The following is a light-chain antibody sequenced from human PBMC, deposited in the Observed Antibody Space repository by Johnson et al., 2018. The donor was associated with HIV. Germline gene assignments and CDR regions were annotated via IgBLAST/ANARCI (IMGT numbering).Light chain of an antibody. Sequence: VLTQPPSVSAAPGQKVTISCSGSSSNIGNNYVSWYQQLPGTAPKLLIYDNDKRPSGIPDRFSASKSGSSATLGITGLQTGDEADYYCATWDSSLSAYVFGPGTKVTIL. V-gene: IGLV1-51*01. CDR1: SSNIGNNY. CDR3: ATWDSSLSAYV. J-gene: IGLJ1*01. CDR2: DND.